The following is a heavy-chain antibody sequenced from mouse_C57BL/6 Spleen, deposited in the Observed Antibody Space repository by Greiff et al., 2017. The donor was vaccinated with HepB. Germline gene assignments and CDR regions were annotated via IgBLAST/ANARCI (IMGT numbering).Heavy chain of an antibody. V-gene: IGHV1-64*01. CDR1: GYTFTSYW. D-gene: IGHD2-5*01. CDR2: IHPNSGST. Sequence: VQLQQPGAELVKPGASVKLSCKASGYTFTSYWMHWVKQRPGQGLEWIGMIHPNSGSTNYNEKFKSKATLTVDQSSRAAYMKLSSLTSEDSAVYYCARGWYSNYVGSAMDSWGQGTSVPVSS. CDR3: ARGWYSNYVGSAMDS. J-gene: IGHJ4*01.